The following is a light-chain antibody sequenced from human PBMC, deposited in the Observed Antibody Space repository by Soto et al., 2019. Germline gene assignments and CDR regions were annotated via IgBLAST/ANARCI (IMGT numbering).Light chain of an antibody. J-gene: IGKJ3*01. CDR1: QGIRSY. CDR3: QQLNIFPPLFT. V-gene: IGKV1-9*01. Sequence: DIPLTQSPFFLSASVGDRVTITCRASQGIRSYLAWYQQRPGKAPELLIYGASTLRTGVASRFSGSGSGTECTRTISSLQPEDFATYFCQQLNIFPPLFTFGPGTKVDIK. CDR2: GAS.